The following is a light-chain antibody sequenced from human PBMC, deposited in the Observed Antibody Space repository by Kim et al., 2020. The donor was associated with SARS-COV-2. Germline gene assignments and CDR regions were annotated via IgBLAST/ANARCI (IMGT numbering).Light chain of an antibody. CDR2: KAS. CDR1: QSINNW. J-gene: IGKJ4*01. CDR3: KNDNLYPIT. Sequence: DIQMTQSPSTLSASVGDRVTITCRASQSINNWLAWYQQKPGKAPKLLIYKASSLERGVPSRFSGSGSGTEFTLTISSLQPDDFASYYCKNDNLYPITFGGGTKVEIK. V-gene: IGKV1-5*03.